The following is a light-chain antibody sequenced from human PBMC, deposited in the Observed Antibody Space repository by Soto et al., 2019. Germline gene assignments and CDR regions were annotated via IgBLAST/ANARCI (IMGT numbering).Light chain of an antibody. V-gene: IGLV1-44*01. J-gene: IGLJ3*02. Sequence: QSVLTQPPSASGTPGQKVTISCSGSSSNIGRYTVNWYQQLPGRAPKLLVSVTDQRPSGVPGRFSASTSGTSASLAISGLRSEDEADYYCAAWDGTLSGRVFGGGTKLTVL. CDR3: AAWDGTLSGRV. CDR2: VTD. CDR1: SSNIGRYT.